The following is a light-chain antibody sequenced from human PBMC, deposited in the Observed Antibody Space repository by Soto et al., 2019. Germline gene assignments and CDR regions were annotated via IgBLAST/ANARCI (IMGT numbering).Light chain of an antibody. CDR3: QKCKVAPFT. CDR2: AAS. V-gene: IGKV1-27*01. Sequence: DIQMTQSPPSLSASVGDRVTITCRASQGIDNHLAWYQQKPGKAPKLLIYAASTLQSGVPSRFTGSGSRTDFTLTISSLQPEDAATYYCQKCKVAPFTFGGGTKV. J-gene: IGKJ4*01. CDR1: QGIDNH.